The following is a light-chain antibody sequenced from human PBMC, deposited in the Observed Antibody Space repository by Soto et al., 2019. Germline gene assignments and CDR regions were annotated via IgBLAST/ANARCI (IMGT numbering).Light chain of an antibody. CDR2: VAS. J-gene: IGKJ5*01. CDR1: QNIINY. V-gene: IGKV1-39*01. CDR3: QQSYNAPLT. Sequence: DIQMTQSPSSLSASVGDRVTITCRASQNIINYLNWYQQKPGKAPQLLIYVASRLESGVPSRFSGSGSGTDSTLTISSLQPEDFATYYCQQSYNAPLTLGQGTRMEIK.